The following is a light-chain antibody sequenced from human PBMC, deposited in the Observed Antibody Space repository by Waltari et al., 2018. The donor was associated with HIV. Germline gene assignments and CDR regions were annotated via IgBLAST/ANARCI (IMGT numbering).Light chain of an antibody. CDR3: QSYDSSLRASV. Sequence: QSVLTQPPSASGTPGQRATISCSGSSPNLGSNYVYWYQQLPGTAPKLLIDRNHQRPSGVADRFSGSKSGTSASLVITGLQAEDEADYYCQSYDSSLRASVFGGGTKLTVL. CDR2: RNH. J-gene: IGLJ2*01. V-gene: IGLV1-47*01. CDR1: SPNLGSNY.